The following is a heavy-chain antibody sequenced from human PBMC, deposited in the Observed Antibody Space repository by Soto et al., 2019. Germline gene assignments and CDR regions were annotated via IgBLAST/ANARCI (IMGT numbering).Heavy chain of an antibody. J-gene: IGHJ6*02. CDR1: GYTFTSYG. Sequence: QVQLVQSGAEVKTPGASVKVSCKASGYTFTSYGISWVRQAPGQGLEWMGWISVYSGNTKYAQKVQGRVTMTTDTSTNTAYMELRSLRSDDTAVYYCARDDIVVVPTAIGSFYGIDVWGLGTTVTVSS. CDR3: ARDDIVVVPTAIGSFYGIDV. V-gene: IGHV1-18*01. CDR2: ISVYSGNT. D-gene: IGHD2-2*02.